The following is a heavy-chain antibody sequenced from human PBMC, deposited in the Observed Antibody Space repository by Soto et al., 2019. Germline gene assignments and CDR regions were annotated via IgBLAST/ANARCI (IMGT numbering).Heavy chain of an antibody. Sequence: GGSLRLSCSASGFTFSSDAMSLDRQAPRKGLEWVSAISGSGSSTYYADSVKGRFTISRDNSKNTLYLQMNSLRAEDTAVYYCARVMITFGGVIGHDAFDIWGQGTMVTVSS. V-gene: IGHV3-23*01. J-gene: IGHJ3*02. CDR2: ISGSGSST. CDR3: ARVMITFGGVIGHDAFDI. D-gene: IGHD3-16*02. CDR1: GFTFSSDA.